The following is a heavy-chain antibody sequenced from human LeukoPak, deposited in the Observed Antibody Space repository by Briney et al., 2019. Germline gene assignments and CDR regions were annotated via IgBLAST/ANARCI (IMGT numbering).Heavy chain of an antibody. CDR2: IIPIFGTA. CDR1: GGTFSSYA. CDR3: ASELGATNYYYYYMDV. D-gene: IGHD1-26*01. Sequence: ASVKVSCKASGGTFSSYAISWVRQAPGQGLEWMGRIIPIFGTANHAQKFQGRVTITTDESTSTAYMELSSLRSEDTAVYYCASELGATNYYYYYMDVWGKGTTVTVSS. V-gene: IGHV1-69*05. J-gene: IGHJ6*03.